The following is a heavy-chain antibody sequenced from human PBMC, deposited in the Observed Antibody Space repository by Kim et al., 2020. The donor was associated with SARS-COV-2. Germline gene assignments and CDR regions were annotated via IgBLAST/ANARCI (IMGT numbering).Heavy chain of an antibody. CDR3: AREVGGGGMDV. CDR1: GGSISSGDYY. J-gene: IGHJ6*02. V-gene: IGHV4-30-4*01. CDR2: IYYSGST. Sequence: SETLSLTCTVSGGSISSGDYYWSWIRQPPGKGLEWIGYIYYSGSTYYNPSLKSRVTISVDTSKNQFSLKLSSVTAADTAVYYCAREVGGGGMDVWGQGTTVTVSS. D-gene: IGHD2-2*01.